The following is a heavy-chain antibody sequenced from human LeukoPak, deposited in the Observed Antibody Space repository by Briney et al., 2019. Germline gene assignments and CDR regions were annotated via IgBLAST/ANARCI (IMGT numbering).Heavy chain of an antibody. CDR2: IYSGGST. CDR3: ARALYSSGWYPFDY. J-gene: IGHJ4*02. V-gene: IGHV3-66*02. CDR1: GFTVSSNY. Sequence: HPGGSLRLSCAASGFTVSSNYMSWVRQAPGKGLGGVSVIYSGGSTYYADSVKGRFTISRDNSKNTLYLQMNSLRAEDTAVYYCARALYSSGWYPFDYWGQGTLVTVSS. D-gene: IGHD6-19*01.